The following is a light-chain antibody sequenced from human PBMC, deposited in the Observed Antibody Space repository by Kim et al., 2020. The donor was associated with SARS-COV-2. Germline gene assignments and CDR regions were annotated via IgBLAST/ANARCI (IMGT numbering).Light chain of an antibody. CDR2: AAS. J-gene: IGKJ2*01. V-gene: IGKV1-39*01. CDR1: QSITTY. Sequence: GDRVTIACRASQSITTYLNWYQQKPGKAPKLLIYAASTLQTGVPSRFGGSGSGTDFTLTISSLQPEDFATYYCQQSYSRPYTFGQGTKLEI. CDR3: QQSYSRPYT.